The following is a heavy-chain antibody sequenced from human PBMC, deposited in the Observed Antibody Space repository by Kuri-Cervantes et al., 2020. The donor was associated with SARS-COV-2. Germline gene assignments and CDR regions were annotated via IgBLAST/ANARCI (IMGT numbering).Heavy chain of an antibody. CDR2: ISSNGGST. CDR3: ARGQQLIDY. CDR1: GFTFSSYA. D-gene: IGHD6-13*01. V-gene: IGHV3-64*04. Sequence: GGSLRLSCSASGFTFSSYAMHWVRQAPGKGLEYVSAISSNGGSTYYADSVKGRFTISRDNAKNSLYLQMNSLRAEDTAVYYCARGQQLIDYWGQGTLVTVSS. J-gene: IGHJ4*02.